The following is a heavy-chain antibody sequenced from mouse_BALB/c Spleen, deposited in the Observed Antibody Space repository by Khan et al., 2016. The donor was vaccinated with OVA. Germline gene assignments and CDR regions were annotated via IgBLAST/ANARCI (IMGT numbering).Heavy chain of an antibody. J-gene: IGHJ3*01. Sequence: VQLKESGAELVRPGALVKLSCKASGFNIKDYYIHWVKQRPEQGLEWIGWIDPDNGNTIYDQKFQGKASITADTSSNTAYLQLSSLTSEDTAGYYCACDGYAPWFAYWGQGTLVTVSA. CDR1: GFNIKDYY. CDR2: IDPDNGNT. D-gene: IGHD2-2*01. V-gene: IGHV14-1*02. CDR3: ACDGYAPWFAY.